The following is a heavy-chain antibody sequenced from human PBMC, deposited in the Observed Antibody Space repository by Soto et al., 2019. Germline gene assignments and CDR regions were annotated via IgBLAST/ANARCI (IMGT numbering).Heavy chain of an antibody. J-gene: IGHJ4*02. V-gene: IGHV4-59*01. CDR2: IYYSGST. CDR3: ARGVRLYGDYEYYFDY. Sequence: PSETLSLTCTVSGGSISSYYWSWIRQPPGKGLEWIGYIYYSGSTNYNPSLKSRVTISVDTSKNQFSLKLSSVTAADTAVYYWARGVRLYGDYEYYFDYWGQETLVTVSS. D-gene: IGHD4-17*01. CDR1: GGSISSYY.